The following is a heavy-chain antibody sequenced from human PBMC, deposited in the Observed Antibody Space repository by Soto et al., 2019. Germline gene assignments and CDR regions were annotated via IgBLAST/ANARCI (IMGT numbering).Heavy chain of an antibody. V-gene: IGHV3-21*01. D-gene: IGHD3-22*01. CDR3: ARDVRDSSGYYYDYYYYGMDV. Sequence: EVQLVESGGGLVKPGGSLRLSCAASGFTFSSYSMNWVRQAPGKGLEWVSSISSSSSYIYYADSVKGRFTISRDNAKNSLYLQMNSLRAEDTAVYYCARDVRDSSGYYYDYYYYGMDVWGQGTTVTVSS. CDR1: GFTFSSYS. CDR2: ISSSSSYI. J-gene: IGHJ6*02.